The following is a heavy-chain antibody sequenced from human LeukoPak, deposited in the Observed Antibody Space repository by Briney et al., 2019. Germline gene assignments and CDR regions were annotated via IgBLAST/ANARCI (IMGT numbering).Heavy chain of an antibody. CDR3: ANPPPASETGGSRPGYIDY. CDR1: GFTFSNYA. D-gene: IGHD2-8*02. V-gene: IGHV3-23*05. CDR2: ISASGTST. Sequence: GGSLRLSCAGPGFTFSNYAMRWVRQAPGQRLQWLSTISASGTSTWYADAVKGRFTTSRDTSRNTLYLQMNSMRAEDTAVNYWANPPPASETGGSRPGYIDYRGQGILVTVS. J-gene: IGHJ4*02.